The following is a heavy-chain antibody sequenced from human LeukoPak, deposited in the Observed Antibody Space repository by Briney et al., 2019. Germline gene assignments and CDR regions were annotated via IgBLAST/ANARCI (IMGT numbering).Heavy chain of an antibody. D-gene: IGHD6-19*01. CDR3: AKGEWLLKAFDF. Sequence: PGGSLRLSCAASGFTFSSYAMTWVRQAPGKGLEWLSSISGSDGATYYPDSVKGRLTISRDNSKYMLYLQMNSLRAEDTALYYCAKGEWLLKAFDFWGQGTMVTVSS. CDR1: GFTFSSYA. V-gene: IGHV3-23*01. J-gene: IGHJ3*01. CDR2: ISGSDGAT.